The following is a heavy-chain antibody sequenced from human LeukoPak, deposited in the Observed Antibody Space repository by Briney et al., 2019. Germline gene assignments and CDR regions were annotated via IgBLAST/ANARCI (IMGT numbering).Heavy chain of an antibody. CDR1: GYTLTELS. CDR3: ATYIRPFYSGSSGGISFDY. D-gene: IGHD1-26*01. J-gene: IGHJ4*02. Sequence: ASVKVSCKVSGYTLTELSMHWVRQAPGKGLEWMGGFDPEDGETIYAQKFQGRVTMTEDTSTDTAYMELSSLRSEDTAVYYCATYIRPFYSGSSGGISFDYWGQGTLVTVSS. V-gene: IGHV1-24*01. CDR2: FDPEDGET.